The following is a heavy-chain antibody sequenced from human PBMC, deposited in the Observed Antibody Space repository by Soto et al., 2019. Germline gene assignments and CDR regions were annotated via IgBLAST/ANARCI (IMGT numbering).Heavy chain of an antibody. J-gene: IGHJ6*02. V-gene: IGHV3-7*01. CDR1: GFTFSSYW. D-gene: IGHD1-7*01. CDR3: ARGGTPLYYYYYGMDV. CDR2: IKQDGSEK. Sequence: PILSCAASGFTFSSYWMSWVRQAPGKGLEWVANIKQDGSEKYYVDSVKGRFTISRDNAKNSLYLQMNSLRAEDTAVYYCARGGTPLYYYYYGMDVWGQGTTVTVSS.